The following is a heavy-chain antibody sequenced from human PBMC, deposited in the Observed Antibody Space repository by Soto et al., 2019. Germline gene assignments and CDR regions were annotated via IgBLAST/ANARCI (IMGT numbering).Heavy chain of an antibody. CDR3: ARNYYGDYPLYYYYGIDV. CDR1: CGSISNYY. V-gene: IGHV4-59*01. J-gene: IGHJ6*02. CDR2: IYYSGST. Sequence: PSETLSLTCTVSCGSISNYYRRWIRQPPGKGLEWIGYIYYSGSTNYNPSLKSRVTISVVTSNNQYSLKLRSVTAADTAVYYCARNYYGDYPLYYYYGIDVWGQGTTVTVSS. D-gene: IGHD4-17*01.